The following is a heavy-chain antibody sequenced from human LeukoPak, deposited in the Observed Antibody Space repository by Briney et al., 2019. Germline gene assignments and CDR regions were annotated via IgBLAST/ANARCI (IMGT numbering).Heavy chain of an antibody. J-gene: IGHJ4*02. D-gene: IGHD3-22*01. Sequence: GGSLRLSCAASGFTFSSYAMHWVRQAPGKGLEWVAVISYDGSNKYYADSVKGRFTISRDNSKNTLYLQMNSLRAEDTAVYYCARDLTMIQVLVPTPSTEIDYWGRGTLVTVSS. CDR3: ARDLTMIQVLVPTPSTEIDY. CDR2: ISYDGSNK. CDR1: GFTFSSYA. V-gene: IGHV3-30-3*01.